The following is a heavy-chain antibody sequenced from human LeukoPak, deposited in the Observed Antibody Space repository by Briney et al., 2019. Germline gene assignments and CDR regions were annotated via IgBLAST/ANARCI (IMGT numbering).Heavy chain of an antibody. CDR3: ARVGMVRGDYYFDY. CDR2: IYYSGST. D-gene: IGHD3-10*01. Sequence: PSETLSLTCTLSGGSLSGYYWSWIRQPPGTGREGFGDIYYSGSTNYNPSLKSRVTISVDTSKNQFSLKLSSVTAADTAVYYCARVGMVRGDYYFDYWGQGTLVTVSS. CDR1: GGSLSGYY. J-gene: IGHJ4*02. V-gene: IGHV4-59*01.